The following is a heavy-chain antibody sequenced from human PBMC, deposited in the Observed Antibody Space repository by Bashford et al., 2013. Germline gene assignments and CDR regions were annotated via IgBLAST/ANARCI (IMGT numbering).Heavy chain of an antibody. J-gene: IGHJ4*02. Sequence: GESLKISCKGSGYSFTNYWIGWVRQMPGKGLEWMGIIYPGDSDTKYSPSFQGQVTVSADKSISTAYLQWSSLKASDTAMYYCARPGGDHSFYFDYWGQGTLVTVSS. D-gene: IGHD2-21*02. V-gene: IGHV5-51*01. CDR3: ARPGGDHSFYFDY. CDR2: IYPGDSDT. CDR1: GYSFTNYW.